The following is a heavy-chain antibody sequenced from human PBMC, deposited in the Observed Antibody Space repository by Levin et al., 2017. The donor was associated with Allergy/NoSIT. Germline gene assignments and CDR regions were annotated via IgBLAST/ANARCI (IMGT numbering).Heavy chain of an antibody. CDR2: IIPVFGST. J-gene: IGHJ5*02. D-gene: IGHD3-3*01. V-gene: IGHV1-69*06. CDR3: ARDFFGFDP. CDR1: GDMFSSYA. Sequence: SVKVSCKASGDMFSSYAINWVRQAPGQGLEWMGGIIPVFGSTNYAQNFQDRVTFTADTSASTVYMELSSLKSEDTAVYYCARDFFGFDPWGQGTLVTVSS.